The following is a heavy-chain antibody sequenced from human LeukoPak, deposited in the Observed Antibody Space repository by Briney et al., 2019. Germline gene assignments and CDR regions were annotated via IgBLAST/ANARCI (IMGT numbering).Heavy chain of an antibody. CDR3: AREAYSSGRAGVFDY. Sequence: GGSLRLSCAASGFTFSSYGMHWVRQAPGKGLEWVAGISHDGVAQHYVDAVKGRFTISRDNSKNTVFLQLSSLRTEDTARYYCAREAYSSGRAGVFDYWGQGTLVTVSA. CDR1: GFTFSSYG. D-gene: IGHD6-19*01. J-gene: IGHJ4*02. CDR2: ISHDGVAQ. V-gene: IGHV3-30*19.